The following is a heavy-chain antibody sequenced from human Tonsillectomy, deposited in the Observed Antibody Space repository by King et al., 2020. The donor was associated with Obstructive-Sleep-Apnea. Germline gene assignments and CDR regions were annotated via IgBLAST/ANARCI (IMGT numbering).Heavy chain of an antibody. CDR3: ALRTNYYDSRDY. D-gene: IGHD3-22*01. V-gene: IGHV2-26*01. J-gene: IGHJ4*02. Sequence: TLKESGPVLVKPTETLTLTCTVSGFSLSNARMGVSWIRQPPGKALEWLAHIFSNDAKSYSTSLKSRLTISKDTSKSQVVLTMTNMDPVDTATCYCALRTNYYDSRDYWGQGTLVTVSS. CDR2: IFSNDAK. CDR1: GFSLSNARMG.